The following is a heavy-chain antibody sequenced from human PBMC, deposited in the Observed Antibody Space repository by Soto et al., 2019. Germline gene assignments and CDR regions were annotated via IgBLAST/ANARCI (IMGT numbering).Heavy chain of an antibody. J-gene: IGHJ4*02. V-gene: IGHV3-48*01. CDR3: ARDRYADYLIDY. Sequence: EVQLVESGGGLIQPGGSLRLSCAASGFTFSSYSMNWVRQAPGKGLEWVSYISSVGITIHYADSVKGRFTISRDNAKSSLYLQMNSLRAEDTGVYYCARDRYADYLIDYWGQGTLFTVSS. D-gene: IGHD4-17*01. CDR2: ISSVGITI. CDR1: GFTFSSYS.